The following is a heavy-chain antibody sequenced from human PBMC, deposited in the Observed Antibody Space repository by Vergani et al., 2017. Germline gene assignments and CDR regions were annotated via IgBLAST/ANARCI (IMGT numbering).Heavy chain of an antibody. CDR2: ISSSSSYI. J-gene: IGHJ4*02. D-gene: IGHD3-9*01. CDR3: ARCHLGFYDILTVYYFDY. Sequence: EVQLVESGGGLVKPGGSLRLSCAASGFTFSSYSMNWVRKAPGKGLEWVSSISSSSSYISYADSVKGRFTISRDNDKNSLYLQMNRLRAEDTAVYYCARCHLGFYDILTVYYFDYWGQGTLVTVSS. CDR1: GFTFSSYS. V-gene: IGHV3-21*01.